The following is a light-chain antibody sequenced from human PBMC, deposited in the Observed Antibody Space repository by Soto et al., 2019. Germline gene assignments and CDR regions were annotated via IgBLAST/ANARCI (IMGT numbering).Light chain of an antibody. CDR2: AAS. V-gene: IGKV1-39*01. J-gene: IGKJ5*01. CDR1: QIISTY. Sequence: SQPTQSPSCLSSSVGERVTISCRASQIISTYLNWYQQKPGKAPKLLIYAASSLQSGVPSRFTGSGSGTDFTLTISSLQPEDFATYYCQQSFSTPTFGQGTRLEIK. CDR3: QQSFSTPT.